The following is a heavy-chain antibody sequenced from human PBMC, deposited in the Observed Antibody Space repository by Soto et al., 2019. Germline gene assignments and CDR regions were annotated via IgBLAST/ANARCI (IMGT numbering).Heavy chain of an antibody. V-gene: IGHV3-23*01. CDR1: GFTFSSYA. CDR2: ISGSGGST. CDR3: ARDSAYAFDI. D-gene: IGHD6-19*01. J-gene: IGHJ3*02. Sequence: TGGSLRLSCAAAGFTFSSYAMSWVRQAPGKGLEWVSAISGSGGSTYYADSVKGRFTISRDNSKNTLYLQMNSLRADDTAVYYCARDSAYAFDIWGQGTMVTVSS.